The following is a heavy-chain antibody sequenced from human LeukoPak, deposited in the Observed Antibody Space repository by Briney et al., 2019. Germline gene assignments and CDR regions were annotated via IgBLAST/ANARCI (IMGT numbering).Heavy chain of an antibody. J-gene: IGHJ6*03. Sequence: ASVHVPCKASGYTFTNYHMQWVRQAPGQGLEWMGIINPSGGSTNYAQKFQGRVTMTRDRSTNTVYMQLSSLSSEDTAVYYCARGAYIIDYYYYYYMDVWGKGTTVTVSS. CDR1: GYTFTNYH. V-gene: IGHV1-46*01. D-gene: IGHD2-2*02. CDR2: INPSGGST. CDR3: ARGAYIIDYYYYYYMDV.